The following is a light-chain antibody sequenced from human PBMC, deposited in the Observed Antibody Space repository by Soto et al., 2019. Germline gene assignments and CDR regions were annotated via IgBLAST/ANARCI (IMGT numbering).Light chain of an antibody. CDR3: QQSYTAPYT. Sequence: DIQMTQSPWSLSASVGDRVTIACRASQSIGRYLNWYQQKPGRPPKLLMDAASRLQSGVTSRFSGSGSGTDFTLTISSLQPEDFATYHCQQSYTAPYTFGQGTKVEIK. CDR1: QSIGRY. CDR2: AAS. J-gene: IGKJ2*01. V-gene: IGKV1-39*01.